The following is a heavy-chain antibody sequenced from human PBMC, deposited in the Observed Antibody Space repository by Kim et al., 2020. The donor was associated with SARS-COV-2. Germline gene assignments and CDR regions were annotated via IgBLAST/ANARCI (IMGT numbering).Heavy chain of an antibody. CDR3: ARDLGHGHYGMDV. D-gene: IGHD3-16*01. V-gene: IGHV1-46*01. Sequence: AQKFQGRVTMTRDTSTSTVYMELSSLRSEDTAVYYCARDLGHGHYGMDVWGQGTTVTVSS. J-gene: IGHJ6*02.